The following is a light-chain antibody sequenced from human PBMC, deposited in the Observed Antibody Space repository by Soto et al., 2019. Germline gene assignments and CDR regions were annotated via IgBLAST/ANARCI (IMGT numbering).Light chain of an antibody. Sequence: EIVLTQSPGTLSLSPGERATLSCRASQSVSSSYLAWYQQKPGQAPRLLIYGASSRATSIPDRFSGSGSGTDLTLTISRLEPEDFAVYYCQHYGSLVLTFGGGTKVEIK. CDR2: GAS. CDR1: QSVSSSY. V-gene: IGKV3-20*01. CDR3: QHYGSLVLT. J-gene: IGKJ4*01.